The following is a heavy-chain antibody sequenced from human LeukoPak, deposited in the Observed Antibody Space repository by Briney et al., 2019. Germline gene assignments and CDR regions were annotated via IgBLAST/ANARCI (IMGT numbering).Heavy chain of an antibody. CDR1: GFTFRTYD. D-gene: IGHD2-2*01. CDR2: LIWTSDTA. CDR3: ATAHQFSFQA. V-gene: IGHV3-23*01. J-gene: IGHJ1*01. Sequence: GGSLRLSCAASGFTFRTYDMTWVRQAPGQGLQWVSLIWTSDTAYYADSVKGRVTIYRDNSANTLYLQMNSLGVEDTAVYYCATAHQFSFQAWGQGTVVTVSS.